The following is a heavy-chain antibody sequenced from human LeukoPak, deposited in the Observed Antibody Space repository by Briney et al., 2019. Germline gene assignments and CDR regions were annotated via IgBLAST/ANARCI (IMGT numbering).Heavy chain of an antibody. D-gene: IGHD1-26*01. CDR3: ARNEWADY. CDR1: GFTFSNFA. J-gene: IGHJ4*02. V-gene: IGHV3-48*02. Sequence: GGSLRLSCAASGFTFSNFAMTWVRQAPGKGPEWVSYISSTSRTIFYADSVKGRFTISRDNAKSSLYLHMNSLRDEDTAVYYCARNEWADYWGQGTLVTVSS. CDR2: ISSTSRTI.